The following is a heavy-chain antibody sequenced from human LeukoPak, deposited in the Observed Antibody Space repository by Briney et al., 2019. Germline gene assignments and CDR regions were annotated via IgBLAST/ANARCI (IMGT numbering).Heavy chain of an antibody. J-gene: IGHJ4*02. CDR1: GGTFRSFA. Sequence: ASVKVSCKASGGTFRSFAISWVRQAPGQGLEWMGGIIPIFRTANYAQKSQGRVTITADESTSTAYMELSSLRSEDTAVYYCARDVASHMGLANYFDYWGQGALVIVSS. CDR3: ARDVASHMGLANYFDY. V-gene: IGHV1-69*01. D-gene: IGHD2-2*01. CDR2: IIPIFRTA.